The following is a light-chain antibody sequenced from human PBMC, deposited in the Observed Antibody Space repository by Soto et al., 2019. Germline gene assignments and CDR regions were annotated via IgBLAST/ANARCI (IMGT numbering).Light chain of an antibody. J-gene: IGKJ4*01. CDR2: RAT. CDR3: QQYNDWSS. Sequence: EIVVTQSPATLSVSPGERVTLSCRASQTVSGNLAWYQQKPGQAPRLLIYRATTRATGIPARFSGSGSGTEFTLTISSLQDEDFAVYYCQQYNDWSSFGGGTKVEIK. V-gene: IGKV3-15*01. CDR1: QTVSGN.